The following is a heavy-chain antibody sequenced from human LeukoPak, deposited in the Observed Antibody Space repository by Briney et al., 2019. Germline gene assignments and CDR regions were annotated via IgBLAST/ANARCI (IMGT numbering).Heavy chain of an antibody. CDR2: ISSSSSTI. D-gene: IGHD3-22*01. V-gene: IGHV3-48*01. CDR3: ARDRHKYNYDSGGYPPY. CDR1: GFTFSSYA. Sequence: GGSLRLSCAASGFTFSSYAMHWVRQAPGKGLEWVSYISSSSSTIYYADSVKGRFTISRDNAKNSLYLQMNTLRAEDTAVYYCARDRHKYNYDSGGYPPYWGQGTLVTVSS. J-gene: IGHJ4*02.